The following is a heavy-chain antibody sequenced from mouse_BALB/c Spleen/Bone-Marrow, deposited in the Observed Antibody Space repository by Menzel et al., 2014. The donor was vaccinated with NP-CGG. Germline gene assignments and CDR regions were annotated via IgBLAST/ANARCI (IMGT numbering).Heavy chain of an antibody. CDR1: GISITTGNYR. CDR3: ARYDGYYFDY. D-gene: IGHD2-3*01. J-gene: IGHJ2*01. Sequence: VQLQQSGPGLVKPSQTVSLPCTVTGISITTGNYRWSWIRQFPGNKLEWIGYIYYSGTITYNPSLTSRTTITRDTSKNQFFLEMNSLTAEDTATYYCARYDGYYFDYWGQGTTLTVSS. V-gene: IGHV3-5*02. CDR2: IYYSGTI.